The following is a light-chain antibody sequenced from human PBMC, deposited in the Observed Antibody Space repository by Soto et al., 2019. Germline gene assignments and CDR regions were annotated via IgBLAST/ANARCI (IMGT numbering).Light chain of an antibody. J-gene: IGLJ2*01. Sequence: QSVLTQPPSASGTPGQRVTISCSGSSSNIATNTVNWYQQLPGAAPKLLVYDNNQRPSGVPDRFSASKSGTSASLAISGLQSEDEADYYCAAWDGSLNGPVFGGGTQLTVL. CDR1: SSNIATNT. CDR2: DNN. CDR3: AAWDGSLNGPV. V-gene: IGLV1-44*01.